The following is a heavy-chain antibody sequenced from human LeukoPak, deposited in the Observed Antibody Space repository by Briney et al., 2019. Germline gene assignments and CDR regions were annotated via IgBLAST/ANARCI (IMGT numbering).Heavy chain of an antibody. CDR2: ISWNSGSI. D-gene: IGHD3-3*01. Sequence: GGSLRLSCAASGFTFDDYAMHWVRQAPGKGLEWVSGISWNSGSIGYADSVKGRFTISRDNAKNSLYLQMNSLRAEDTAVYYCARVQTYYDFWSGYPYYYYGMDVWGQGTTVTVSS. J-gene: IGHJ6*02. V-gene: IGHV3-9*01. CDR1: GFTFDDYA. CDR3: ARVQTYYDFWSGYPYYYYGMDV.